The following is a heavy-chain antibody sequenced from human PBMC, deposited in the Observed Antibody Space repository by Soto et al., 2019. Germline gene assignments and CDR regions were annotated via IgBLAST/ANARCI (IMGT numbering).Heavy chain of an antibody. V-gene: IGHV1-69*13. CDR3: ARDSRNYYDSSGYLNWFDP. Sequence: VKVSCKASGGTFSSYAISWVRQAPGQGLEWMGGIIPIFGTANYAQKFQGRVTITADESTSTAYMELSSLRSEDTAVYYCARDSRNYYDSSGYLNWFDPWGQGTLVTVSS. D-gene: IGHD3-22*01. CDR1: GGTFSSYA. J-gene: IGHJ5*02. CDR2: IIPIFGTA.